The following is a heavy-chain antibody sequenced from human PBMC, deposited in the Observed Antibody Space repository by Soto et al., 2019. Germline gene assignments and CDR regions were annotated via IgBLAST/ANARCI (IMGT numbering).Heavy chain of an antibody. V-gene: IGHV1-69*01. CDR2: IIPIFDTA. J-gene: IGHJ6*02. D-gene: IGHD1-1*01. Sequence: QVQLVQSGAEFRKPGSSVKVSCKASGGTFSDYTINWVRQAPGQRLEWMGGIIPIFDTANYAEKFQGRVTITADEATSTSFMEVSSLRSEDTAVYYCARNGTLTGYSYGMDVWGQGTMVTVSS. CDR1: GGTFSDYT. CDR3: ARNGTLTGYSYGMDV.